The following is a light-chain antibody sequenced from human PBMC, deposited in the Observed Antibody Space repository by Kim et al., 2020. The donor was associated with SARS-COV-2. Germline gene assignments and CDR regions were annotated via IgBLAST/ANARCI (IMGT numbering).Light chain of an antibody. CDR2: QDS. J-gene: IGLJ2*01. CDR1: GLGHKD. Sequence: VTAGKTAPITCSGDGLGHKDVYWIHKRPGQSPVLVMYQDSKRPSGFPERFSGSNSGNTAILTIGGSRAKDEGDYYGQAWDSHNVVFGGGTQLTV. CDR3: QAWDSHNVV. V-gene: IGLV3-1*01.